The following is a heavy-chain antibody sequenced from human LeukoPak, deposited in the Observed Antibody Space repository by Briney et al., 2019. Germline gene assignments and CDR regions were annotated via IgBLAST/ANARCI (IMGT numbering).Heavy chain of an antibody. Sequence: GGSLRLSCAASGFTFSSYAMNWVRQAPGKGLEWVATVSYDGTDTSYADSVKGRFAIFRDNSKNTLYLQMNSLRTEDTAVYYCVRVSGFCTNGVCPSFDPWGQGTLVTVSS. CDR1: GFTFSSYA. CDR3: VRVSGFCTNGVCPSFDP. CDR2: VSYDGTDT. V-gene: IGHV3-30*09. J-gene: IGHJ5*02. D-gene: IGHD2-8*01.